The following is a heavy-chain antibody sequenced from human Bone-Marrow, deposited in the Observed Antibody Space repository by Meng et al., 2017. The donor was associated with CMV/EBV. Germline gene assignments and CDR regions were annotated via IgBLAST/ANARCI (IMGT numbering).Heavy chain of an antibody. J-gene: IGHJ3*02. D-gene: IGHD2-2*01. CDR2: IKSKTDGGTT. Sequence: GGSLRLSCAASGFTFSDARMNWVRQAPGKGLEWVGRIKSKTDGGTTDYAASVKGRFTISRDDSKNTLSLQMNSLRAEDTAVYYCAREHCSSTSCYFAFDIWGQGTMVTVSS. CDR1: GFTFSDAR. V-gene: IGHV3-15*01. CDR3: AREHCSSTSCYFAFDI.